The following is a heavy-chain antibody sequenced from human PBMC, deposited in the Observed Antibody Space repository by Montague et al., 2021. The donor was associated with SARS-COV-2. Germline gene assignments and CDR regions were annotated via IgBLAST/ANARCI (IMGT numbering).Heavy chain of an antibody. D-gene: IGHD2-21*02. J-gene: IGHJ4*02. CDR2: IYTAGST. Sequence: TLSLTCTVSGDSITSNISYWGWIRQPAGRGLEWIGRIYTAGSTNYNPSLKSRVTISLDTSKNQFSLKLSSVTAADTAVYYCARDDCRWAFDCWGQGTLVTVSS. CDR1: GDSITSNISY. V-gene: IGHV4-61*02. CDR3: ARDDCRWAFDC.